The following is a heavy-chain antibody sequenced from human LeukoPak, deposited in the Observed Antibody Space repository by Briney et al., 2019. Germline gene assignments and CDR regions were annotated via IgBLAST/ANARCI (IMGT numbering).Heavy chain of an antibody. V-gene: IGHV1-2*02. CDR2: INPNSGGT. CDR1: GYTFTGYY. J-gene: IGHJ4*02. CDR3: ARLSGGYYFRGPLGY. D-gene: IGHD3-10*02. Sequence: ASVKVSCKASGYTFTGYYMHWVRQAPGQGLEWMGWINPNSGGTNYAQKFQGRVTMTRDTSISTAYMELSRLRSDDTAVYYRARLSGGYYFRGPLGYWGQGTLVTVSS.